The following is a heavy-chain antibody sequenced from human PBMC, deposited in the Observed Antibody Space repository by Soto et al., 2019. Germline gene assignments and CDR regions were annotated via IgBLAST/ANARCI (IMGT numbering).Heavy chain of an antibody. V-gene: IGHV3-23*01. Sequence: EVQLLESGGGLVQPGGSLRLSCAASAFTFSTYAMNWVRQAPGKGLEWVSAITDSGGSTYYADSVKGRFTISRDKSKITLYLQMNSLRAEDTAVYYCAKVGCSSISCHDYWGQGTLVTVSS. D-gene: IGHD2-2*01. CDR2: ITDSGGST. CDR1: AFTFSTYA. CDR3: AKVGCSSISCHDY. J-gene: IGHJ4*02.